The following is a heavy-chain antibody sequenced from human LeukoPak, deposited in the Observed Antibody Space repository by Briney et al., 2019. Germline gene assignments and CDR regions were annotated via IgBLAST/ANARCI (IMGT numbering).Heavy chain of an antibody. CDR3: AKKVGASYYFDY. D-gene: IGHD1-26*01. CDR2: IRGSGGST. CDR1: GFTFSSYA. V-gene: IGHV3-23*01. J-gene: IGHJ4*02. Sequence: PGGSLRLSCAASGFTFSSYAMSWVRQTPGKGLEWVSAIRGSGGSTYYAASVKGRFTISRDNSKNTLYLRMNSLRAEDTAVYYCAKKVGASYYFDYGGQGTLVTVSS.